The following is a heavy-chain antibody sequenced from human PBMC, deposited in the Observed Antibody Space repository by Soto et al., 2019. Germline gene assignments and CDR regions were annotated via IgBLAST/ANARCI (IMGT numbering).Heavy chain of an antibody. D-gene: IGHD3-22*01. J-gene: IGHJ6*02. Sequence: QVQLVQSGGEVKKPGASVKVSCKASGYTFSSYGINWVRQAPGQGLEWLGWISPYDGNTKYAQILQGRVSMTKDTSTKTAYMEVRSLRSDDAAVYYCARGGYYDSSGSRNYQYYGMNVWGQGTTVTVSS. CDR1: GYTFSSYG. CDR2: ISPYDGNT. CDR3: ARGGYYDSSGSRNYQYYGMNV. V-gene: IGHV1-18*01.